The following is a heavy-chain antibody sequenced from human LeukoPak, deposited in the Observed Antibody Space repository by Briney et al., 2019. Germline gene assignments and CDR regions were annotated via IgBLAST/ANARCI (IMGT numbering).Heavy chain of an antibody. D-gene: IGHD5-12*01. CDR1: GYTFTGYY. Sequence: ASVKVSCKASGYTFTGYYMHWVRQAPGQGLEWMGWMSPNSGNTGYAQKFQGRVTITRNTSISTAYMDLSSLRSEDTAVYYCARGRFSGYVDYWGQGTLVTVSS. CDR3: ARGRFSGYVDY. V-gene: IGHV1-8*03. J-gene: IGHJ4*02. CDR2: MSPNSGNT.